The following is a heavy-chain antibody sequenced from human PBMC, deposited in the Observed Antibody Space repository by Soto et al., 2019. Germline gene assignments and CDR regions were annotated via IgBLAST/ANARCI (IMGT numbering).Heavy chain of an antibody. V-gene: IGHV3-74*01. D-gene: IGHD1-1*01. CDR2: INDDGSST. CDR1: GFTFSMYC. CDR3: TRGPRSTSTGTGAF. J-gene: IGHJ4*02. Sequence: PXGSLRLSCAASGFTFSMYCRHWVRQVPGKGPEWVSRINDDGSSTNYADSVKGRFTISRDNAKNTLYLQMNDLRAEDTAVYYCTRGPRSTSTGTGAFWGQGTLVTVSS.